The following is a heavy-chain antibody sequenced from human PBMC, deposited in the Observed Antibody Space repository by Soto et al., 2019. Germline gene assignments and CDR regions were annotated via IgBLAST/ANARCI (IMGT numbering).Heavy chain of an antibody. CDR2: ISAYNGNT. CDR3: AIVVGALGHWFDP. CDR1: GYTFTSYG. Sequence: QVQLEQSGAEVKKPGASVKVSCKASGYTFTSYGISWVRQAPGQGLEWMGRISAYNGNTNYAQKLQGRVTMTTDTSTSTADMELRSLRSDDTAGYYCAIVVGALGHWFDPWGQGTLVTVSS. J-gene: IGHJ5*02. D-gene: IGHD1-26*01. V-gene: IGHV1-18*01.